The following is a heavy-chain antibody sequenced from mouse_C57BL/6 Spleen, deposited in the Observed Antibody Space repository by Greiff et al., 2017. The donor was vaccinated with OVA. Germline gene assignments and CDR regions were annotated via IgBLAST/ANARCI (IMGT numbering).Heavy chain of an antibody. CDR2: IHPNSGST. J-gene: IGHJ3*01. CDR1: GYTFTSYW. D-gene: IGHD1-1*01. CDR3: ARGGYYGSRAAWFAY. V-gene: IGHV1-64*01. Sequence: VQLQQPGAELVKPGASVKLSCKASGYTFTSYWMHWVKQRPGQGLEWIGMIHPNSGSTNYNEKFKSKATLTVYKSSSTAYMQLSSLTSEDSAVYYCARGGYYGSRAAWFAYWGQGTLVTVSA.